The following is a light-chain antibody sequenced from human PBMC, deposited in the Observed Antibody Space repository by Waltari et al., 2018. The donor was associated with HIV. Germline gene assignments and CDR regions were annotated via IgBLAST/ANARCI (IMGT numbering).Light chain of an antibody. Sequence: QSVLIQPPSASGTPGQRVTIPCSGRTFNLGNTLVYWYQQLPGTAPRLLIDGNNQRPSGVPDRFSTSKSGTSASLAISGLRSEDEVDYYCAAWDDSLTGWVFGGGTKLTVL. J-gene: IGLJ3*02. CDR1: TFNLGNTL. CDR2: GNN. V-gene: IGLV1-47*01. CDR3: AAWDDSLTGWV.